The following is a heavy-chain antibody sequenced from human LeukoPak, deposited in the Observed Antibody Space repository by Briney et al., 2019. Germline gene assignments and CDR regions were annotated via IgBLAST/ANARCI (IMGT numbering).Heavy chain of an antibody. CDR1: GFTFSSYW. CDR3: ARATIGADSYYYYMDV. CDR2: IKQDGSEK. V-gene: IGHV3-7*04. D-gene: IGHD3-9*01. Sequence: GSLRLSCAASGFTFSSYWMSWVRQAPGKGLEWVANIKQDGSEKFYVDSVKGRFTISRDNAKNSLYLQMNTLRAEDTAVYYCARATIGADSYYYYMDVWGKGTTVTVPS. J-gene: IGHJ6*03.